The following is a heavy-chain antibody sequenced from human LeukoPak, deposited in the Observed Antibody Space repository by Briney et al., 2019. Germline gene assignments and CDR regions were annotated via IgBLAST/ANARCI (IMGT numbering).Heavy chain of an antibody. CDR2: IYTSGST. D-gene: IGHD1-20*01. Sequence: SETLSLTCTVSGGSISSGSYYWSWIRQPAGKGLEWIGRIYTSGSTNYNPSLKSRVTISVDTSKNQFSLKLSSVTAADTAVYYCARALYYWNDPGGDAFDIWGQGTMVTVSS. CDR1: GGSISSGSYY. J-gene: IGHJ3*02. CDR3: ARALYYWNDPGGDAFDI. V-gene: IGHV4-61*02.